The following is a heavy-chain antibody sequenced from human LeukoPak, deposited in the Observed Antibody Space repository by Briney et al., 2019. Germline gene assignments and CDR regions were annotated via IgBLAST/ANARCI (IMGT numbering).Heavy chain of an antibody. CDR3: ARDKDRTSAGRCYLPDD. CDR2: ISASSSYI. Sequence: GGSLRLSCAASGFTFSNYNINRVRQAPGKGLEWVSSISASSSYINYAESVTGRFTISRDNAKNSVYLQMNSLRAEDTAVYYCARDKDRTSAGRCYLPDDWGEGTLVTVSS. D-gene: IGHD2-15*01. CDR1: GFTFSNYN. J-gene: IGHJ4*02. V-gene: IGHV3-21*01.